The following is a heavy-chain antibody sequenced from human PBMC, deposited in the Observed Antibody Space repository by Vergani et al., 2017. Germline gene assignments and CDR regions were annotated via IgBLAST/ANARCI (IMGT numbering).Heavy chain of an antibody. J-gene: IGHJ4*02. CDR1: GGTFSSYA. Sequence: QVQLVQSGAEVKKPGSSVKVSCKASGGTFSSYAISWVRHAPGQGLEWMGGIIPIFGTANYAQKFQGRVTITADESTSTAYMELGSLRSEDTAVYYCAGEYSSGAFYFDYWGQGTLVTVSS. D-gene: IGHD6-19*01. V-gene: IGHV1-69*01. CDR2: IIPIFGTA. CDR3: AGEYSSGAFYFDY.